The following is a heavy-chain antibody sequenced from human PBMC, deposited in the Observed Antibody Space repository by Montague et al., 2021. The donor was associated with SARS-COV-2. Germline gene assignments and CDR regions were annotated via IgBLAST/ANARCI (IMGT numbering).Heavy chain of an antibody. CDR2: IYTSGST. J-gene: IGHJ6*02. V-gene: IGHV4-61*02. D-gene: IGHD2-2*01. CDR3: ASEQIVVVPAAPYYYYGMDV. CDR1: GGSISSGDYY. Sequence: TLSLTCTVSGGSISSGDYYWSWIRQPAGKGLEWIGRIYTSGSTNYNPSLKSRVTISVDTSKNQFSLKLSSVTAADTAVYYCASEQIVVVPAAPYYYYGMDVWGQGTTVTVSS.